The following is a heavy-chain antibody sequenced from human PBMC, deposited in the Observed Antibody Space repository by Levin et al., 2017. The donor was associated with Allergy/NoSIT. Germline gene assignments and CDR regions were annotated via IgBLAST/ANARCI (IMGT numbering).Heavy chain of an antibody. J-gene: IGHJ5*02. D-gene: IGHD2/OR15-2a*01. CDR2: IRGSDSST. CDR3: ARKATNSATSFWFDP. Sequence: GSLRLSCAASGFTFSSYGMSWVRQAPGKGLEWVSAIRGSDSSTYYSDSVKGRFTISRDNSKNTLHLQMNSLRADDTAIYYCARKATNSATSFWFDPWGQGTLVTVSS. CDR1: GFTFSSYG. V-gene: IGHV3-23*01.